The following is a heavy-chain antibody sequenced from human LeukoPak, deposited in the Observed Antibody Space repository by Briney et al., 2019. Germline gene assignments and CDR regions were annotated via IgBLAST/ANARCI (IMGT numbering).Heavy chain of an antibody. V-gene: IGHV3-21*04. J-gene: IGHJ4*02. CDR2: ISSSSSYI. CDR1: GFTFSSYS. CDR3: ATYRQVLLPFES. D-gene: IGHD5-18*01. Sequence: GGSLRLSCAASGFTFSSYSMNWVRQAPGKGLEWVSSISSSSSYIYYADSVRGRFTISRDNSKSTLSLQMNSLRVEDTAIYYCATYRQVLLPFESWGQGTLVTVSS.